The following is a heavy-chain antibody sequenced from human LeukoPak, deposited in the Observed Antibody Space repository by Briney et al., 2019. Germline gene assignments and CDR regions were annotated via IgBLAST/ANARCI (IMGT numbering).Heavy chain of an antibody. CDR1: GFSFSSYD. V-gene: IGHV3-13*01. J-gene: IGHJ6*02. D-gene: IGHD3-10*01. CDR3: ARAYGSGSYRISYDYYGMDV. Sequence: GSLRLSCAASGFSFSSYDMLWGRQAAGKGLEWGSAIGTAGDTYYPGAVKGRFTISRENAKNSLYLQMNSLRAGDTAVYYCARAYGSGSYRISYDYYGMDVWGQGTKVTVSS. CDR2: IGTAGDT.